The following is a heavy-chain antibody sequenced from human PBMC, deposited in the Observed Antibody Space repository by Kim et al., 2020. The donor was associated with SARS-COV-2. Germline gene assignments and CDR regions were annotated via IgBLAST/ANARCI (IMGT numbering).Heavy chain of an antibody. J-gene: IGHJ5*02. V-gene: IGHV3-73*01. Sequence: GGSLRLSCAASGFTLSGSAMHWVRQASGKGLEWVGRIRSKANSYATAYAASVKGRFTISRDDSKNTAYLQMNSLKTEDTAVYYCTRHAHPHYCGGDCYYNWFDPWGQGTLVTVSS. D-gene: IGHD2-21*02. CDR3: TRHAHPHYCGGDCYYNWFDP. CDR2: IRSKANSYAT. CDR1: GFTLSGSA.